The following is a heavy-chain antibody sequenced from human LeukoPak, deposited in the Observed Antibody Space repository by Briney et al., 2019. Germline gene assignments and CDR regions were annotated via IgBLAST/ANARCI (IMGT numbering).Heavy chain of an antibody. CDR2: ISSSGSTI. CDR3: ARSRDIVVVTAAFDI. D-gene: IGHD2-21*02. Sequence: GGSLRLSCAASGFTFSDYYMSWIRQAPGKGLEWVSYISSSGSTIYYADSVKGRFTISRDNAKNSLYLQMNSLRAEDTAVYYCARSRDIVVVTAAFDIWGQGTMVTVSS. CDR1: GFTFSDYY. V-gene: IGHV3-11*01. J-gene: IGHJ3*02.